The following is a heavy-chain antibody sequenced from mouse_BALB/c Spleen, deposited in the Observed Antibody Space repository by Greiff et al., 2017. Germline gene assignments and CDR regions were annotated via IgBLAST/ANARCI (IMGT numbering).Heavy chain of an antibody. V-gene: IGHV2-6-7*01. CDR3: AREEGNWYFDV. CDR2: IWGDGST. CDR1: GFSLTGYG. J-gene: IGHJ1*01. Sequence: QVQLKQSGPGLVAPSQSLSITCTVSGFSLTGYGVNWVRQPPGKGLEWLGMIWGDGSTDYNSALKSRLSISKDNSKSQVFLKMNSLQTYDTARYYCAREEGNWYFDVWGAGTTVTVSS.